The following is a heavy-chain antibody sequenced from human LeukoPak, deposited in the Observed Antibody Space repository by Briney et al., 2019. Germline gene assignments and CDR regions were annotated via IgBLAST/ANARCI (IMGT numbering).Heavy chain of an antibody. CDR1: GGSFSGYY. J-gene: IGHJ4*02. V-gene: IGHV4-34*01. D-gene: IGHD3-10*01. Sequence: PSETLSLTCAVYGGSFSGYYWSWIRQPPGKGLEWIGEINHSGSTNYNPSLKSRVTISVDTSKNQFSLKLSSVTAADTAVYYCARGFWFGDSPFDYWGQGTLVTVSS. CDR3: ARGFWFGDSPFDY. CDR2: INHSGST.